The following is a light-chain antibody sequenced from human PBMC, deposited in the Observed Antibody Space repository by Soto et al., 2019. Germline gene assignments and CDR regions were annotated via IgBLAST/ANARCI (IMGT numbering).Light chain of an antibody. CDR1: QSIINY. V-gene: IGKV1-39*01. CDR3: QQGYRAPHT. J-gene: IGKJ1*01. Sequence: DLQLPQYPPSLSASVGDRVIITRRASQSIINYLNWYQQKPGKAPKLLIYAASSLQSGVPSSFSGSGSGTDFTLTISSLQPEDFATYYCQQGYRAPHTFGQGTKVDIK. CDR2: AAS.